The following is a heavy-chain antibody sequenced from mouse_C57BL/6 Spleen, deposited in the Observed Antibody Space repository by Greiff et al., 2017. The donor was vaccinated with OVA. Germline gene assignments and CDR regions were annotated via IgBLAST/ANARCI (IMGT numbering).Heavy chain of an antibody. CDR2: ISYDGSN. D-gene: IGHD1-1*02. CDR1: GYSITSGYY. V-gene: IGHV3-6*01. CDR3: ARGGSPRAMDY. J-gene: IGHJ4*01. Sequence: EVKLMESGPGLVKPSQSLSLTCSVTGYSITSGYYWNWIRQFPGNKLEWMGYISYDGSNNYNPSLKNRISITRDTSKNQFFLKLNSVTTEDTATYYCARGGSPRAMDYWGQGTSVTVSS.